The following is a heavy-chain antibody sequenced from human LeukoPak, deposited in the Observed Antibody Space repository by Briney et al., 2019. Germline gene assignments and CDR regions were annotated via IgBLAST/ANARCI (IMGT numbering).Heavy chain of an antibody. Sequence: ASVKVSCKASGYTFTSYAMNWVRQAPGQGLEWMGWINTNTGNPTYAQGFTGRFVLSLDTSVSTAYLQISSLKAEDTAVYYCARDRNVLRFLEWLSGDYYYYYGMDVWGQGTTVTVSS. CDR1: GYTFTSYA. J-gene: IGHJ6*02. CDR2: INTNTGNP. D-gene: IGHD3-3*01. CDR3: ARDRNVLRFLEWLSGDYYYYYGMDV. V-gene: IGHV7-4-1*02.